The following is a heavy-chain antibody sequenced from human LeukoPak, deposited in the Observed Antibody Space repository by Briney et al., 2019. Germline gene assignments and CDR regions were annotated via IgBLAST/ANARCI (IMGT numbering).Heavy chain of an antibody. J-gene: IGHJ4*02. Sequence: PSETLSLTCTVPGGSISSSSYYWGWIRQPPGKGLEWIGSIYYSGSTYYNPSLKSRVTISVDTSKNQFSLKLSSVTAADTAVYYCASRALGPYYYDSSGYYSYFFDYWGQGTLVTVSS. CDR2: IYYSGST. V-gene: IGHV4-39*01. CDR3: ASRALGPYYYDSSGYYSYFFDY. D-gene: IGHD3-22*01. CDR1: GGSISSSSYY.